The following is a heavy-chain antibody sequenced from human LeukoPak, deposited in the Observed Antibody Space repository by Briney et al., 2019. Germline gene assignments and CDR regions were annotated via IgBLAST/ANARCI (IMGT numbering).Heavy chain of an antibody. CDR2: IYPGDSDT. J-gene: IGHJ4*02. CDR3: ARLEYDSSGYPDY. V-gene: IGHV5-51*01. Sequence: GESLKNSCKGSGYSFTSYWIGWVRQMPGKGLEWMGIIYPGDSDTRYSPSFQGQVTISADRSISTAYLQWSSLKASDTAMYYCARLEYDSSGYPDYWGQGTLVTVSS. CDR1: GYSFTSYW. D-gene: IGHD3-22*01.